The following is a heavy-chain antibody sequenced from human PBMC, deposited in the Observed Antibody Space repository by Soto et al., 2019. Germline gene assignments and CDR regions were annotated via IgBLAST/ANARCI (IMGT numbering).Heavy chain of an antibody. CDR2: IWYDGSNK. CDR1: GFTFSSYG. J-gene: IGHJ6*02. D-gene: IGHD4-17*01. Sequence: QVQLVESGGGVVQPGRSLRLSCAASGFTFSSYGMHWVRQAPGKGLEWVAVIWYDGSNKYYADSVKGRFTISRDNSKNTLYLQMNSLRAEDTAVYYCARVYGDYVPPYCYGMDVWGQGTTVTVSS. V-gene: IGHV3-33*01. CDR3: ARVYGDYVPPYCYGMDV.